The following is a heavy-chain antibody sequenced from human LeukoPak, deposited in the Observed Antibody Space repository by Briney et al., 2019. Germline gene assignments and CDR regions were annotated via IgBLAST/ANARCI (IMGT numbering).Heavy chain of an antibody. V-gene: IGHV3-23*01. CDR2: IIVIGGST. Sequence: GGSLRLSCAASGFTFSSYAMSWVRQAPGKGLEWVSAIIVIGGSTYYAGSVKGRFTISRDNSKNTLYLQMNSLRAEDTAVYYCAKRAAAVNYYYYYMDVWGKGTTVTVSS. D-gene: IGHD6-13*01. CDR3: AKRAAAVNYYYYYMDV. J-gene: IGHJ6*03. CDR1: GFTFSSYA.